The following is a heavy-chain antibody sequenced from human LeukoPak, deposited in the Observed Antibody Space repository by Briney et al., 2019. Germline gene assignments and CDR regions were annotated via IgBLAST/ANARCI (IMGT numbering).Heavy chain of an antibody. V-gene: IGHV4-61*02. CDR1: GGSISSGSYY. CDR2: IYTSGST. CDR3: ARDRIAAAAPTLLDAFDI. Sequence: SETLSLTCTVSGGSISSGSYYWSWIRQPAGKGLEWIGRIYTSGSTNYNPSLKSRVTISVDKSKNQFSLKLSSVTAADTAVYYCARDRIAAAAPTLLDAFDIWGQGTMVTVSS. D-gene: IGHD6-13*01. J-gene: IGHJ3*02.